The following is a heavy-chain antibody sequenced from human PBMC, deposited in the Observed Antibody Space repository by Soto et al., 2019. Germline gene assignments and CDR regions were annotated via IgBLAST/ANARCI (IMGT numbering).Heavy chain of an antibody. D-gene: IGHD4-17*01. CDR1: GGTFSRFS. Sequence: QVQLVQSEADVKKPGSSVKVSCKSSGGTFSRFSINWVRQAPGRGLEWMGGVIPIFDIINYAEKFQGRVTITADKSTNTAYMELSSLTSELTAVYYWARDGATTVITKWDNWGQGTLVIVSS. V-gene: IGHV1-69*17. CDR2: VIPIFDII. J-gene: IGHJ4*02. CDR3: ARDGATTVITKWDN.